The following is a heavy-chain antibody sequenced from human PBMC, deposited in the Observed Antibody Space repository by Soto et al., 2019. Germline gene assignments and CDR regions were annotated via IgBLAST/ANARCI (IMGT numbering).Heavy chain of an antibody. CDR3: ARITGTGYCTGTSCLKRGNFDY. V-gene: IGHV2-70*11. D-gene: IGHD2-2*01. CDR2: IDWDDDK. Sequence: SGPTLVNPTQTLTLTFPFSGFSLRTSGMCVSWIRQPPGNALEWLARIDWDDDKYYSTSLKTRLTISKDTSKNQVVLTMTNMDPVDTATYYCARITGTGYCTGTSCLKRGNFDYWGQGTLVTVSS. J-gene: IGHJ4*02. CDR1: GFSLRTSGMC.